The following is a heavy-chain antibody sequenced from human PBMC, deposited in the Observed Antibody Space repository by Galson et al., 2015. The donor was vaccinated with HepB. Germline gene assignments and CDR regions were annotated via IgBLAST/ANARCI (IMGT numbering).Heavy chain of an antibody. V-gene: IGHV2-70*01. CDR1: GFSLSTSGMC. CDR3: ARGLGGTTGHAFYI. J-gene: IGHJ3*02. Sequence: PALVKPTQTLTLTCTFSGFSLSTSGMCVSWIRQPPGKALEWLALIDWDDDKYYSTSLKTRLTISKDTSKNQVVLTITNMDPVDTATYYCARGLGGTTGHAFYIWGQGTMVTVSS. CDR2: IDWDDDK. D-gene: IGHD3-16*01.